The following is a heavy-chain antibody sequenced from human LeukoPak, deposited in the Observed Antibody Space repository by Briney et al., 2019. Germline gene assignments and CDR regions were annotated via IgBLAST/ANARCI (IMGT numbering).Heavy chain of an antibody. J-gene: IGHJ3*02. Sequence: GGSLRLSCAASGLTFSSYWMSWVRQAPGTRLEWVANIKQDGSEKYYVDSVKGRFTISRDNAKNSLYLQMNSLRAEDTAVYYCARVAPTGAFDIWGQGTMVTVSS. CDR2: IKQDGSEK. CDR3: ARVAPTGAFDI. CDR1: GLTFSSYW. V-gene: IGHV3-7*01.